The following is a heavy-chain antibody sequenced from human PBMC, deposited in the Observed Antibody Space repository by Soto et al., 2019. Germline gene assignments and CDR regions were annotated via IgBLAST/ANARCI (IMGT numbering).Heavy chain of an antibody. CDR1: GGTFSSYA. V-gene: IGHV1-69*13. CDR3: ARDAHYYDSSGSPSPLDY. J-gene: IGHJ4*02. Sequence: ASVKVSCKASGGTFSSYAISWVRQAPGQGLEWMGGIIPIFGTANYAQKFQGRVTITADESTSTAYMELSSLRSEDTAVYYCARDAHYYDSSGSPSPLDYWGQGTLGTVSS. CDR2: IIPIFGTA. D-gene: IGHD3-22*01.